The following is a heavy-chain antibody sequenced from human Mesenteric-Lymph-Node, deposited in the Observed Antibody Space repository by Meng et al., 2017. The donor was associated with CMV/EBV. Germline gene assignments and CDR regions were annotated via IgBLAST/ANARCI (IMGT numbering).Heavy chain of an antibody. J-gene: IGHJ6*02. CDR3: ARAGSYYYGMDV. V-gene: IGHV3-53*01. Sequence: GGSLRLSCAASGFTVISNYMSWVRQAPGKGLEWVSVIYSGRNTYYADSVKGRFIISRDNSKNTLYLQMNSLRAEDTAVYYCARAGSYYYGMDVWGQGTTVTVSS. D-gene: IGHD2-15*01. CDR2: IYSGRNT. CDR1: GFTVISNY.